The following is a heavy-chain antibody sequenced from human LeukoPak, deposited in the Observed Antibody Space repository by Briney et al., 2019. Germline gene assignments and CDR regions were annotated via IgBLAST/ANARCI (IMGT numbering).Heavy chain of an antibody. D-gene: IGHD3-10*01. CDR1: GGSISSYY. CDR3: ASTRITGSYYNPHDY. Sequence: SETLSLTCTVSGGSISSYYWSWIRQPAGHRLEWIGRIYTSGSTNYNPSLKSRVTMSVDTSKNQFSLKLSSVTAADTAVYYCASTRITGSYYNPHDYWGQGTLVTVSS. V-gene: IGHV4-4*07. J-gene: IGHJ4*02. CDR2: IYTSGST.